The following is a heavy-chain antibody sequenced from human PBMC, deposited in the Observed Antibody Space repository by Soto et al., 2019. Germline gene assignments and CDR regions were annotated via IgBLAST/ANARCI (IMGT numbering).Heavy chain of an antibody. CDR3: AKEGRCSGGSCYGNWFDP. V-gene: IGHV3-23*01. J-gene: IGHJ5*02. Sequence: GGSLRLSCAASGFTFSTYAMSWVRQAPGKGLEWVSAISGSARRTYYADSVKGRFTISRDDSKNTLYLQMNSLRAEDTAVYYCAKEGRCSGGSCYGNWFDPWGLGTLVTVSS. D-gene: IGHD2-15*01. CDR1: GFTFSTYA. CDR2: ISGSARRT.